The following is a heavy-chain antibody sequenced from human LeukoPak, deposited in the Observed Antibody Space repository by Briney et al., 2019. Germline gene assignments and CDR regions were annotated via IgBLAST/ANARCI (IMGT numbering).Heavy chain of an antibody. CDR3: ARDRVGIAVAGT. CDR2: IYYSGST. CDR1: GGSISSSSYY. V-gene: IGHV4-39*07. J-gene: IGHJ5*02. D-gene: IGHD6-19*01. Sequence: SETLSLTCTVSGGSISSSSYYWGWIRQPPGKGLEWIGSIYYSGSTYYNPSLKSRVTISVDTSKNQFSLKLSSVTAADTAVYYCARDRVGIAVAGTWGQGTLVTVSS.